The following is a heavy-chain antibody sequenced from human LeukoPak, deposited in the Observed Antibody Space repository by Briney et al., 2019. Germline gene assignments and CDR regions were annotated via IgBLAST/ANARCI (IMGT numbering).Heavy chain of an antibody. CDR2: IYYSGST. CDR3: ARRSERWYYFDY. V-gene: IGHV4-59*08. J-gene: IGHJ4*02. CDR1: GGSTSSYY. D-gene: IGHD4-23*01. Sequence: PSETLSLTCTVSGGSTSSYYWSWIRQPPGKGLEWIGYIYYSGSTNYNPSLKSRVTISVDTSKNQFSLKLSSVTAADTAVYYCARRSERWYYFDYWGQGTLVTVSS.